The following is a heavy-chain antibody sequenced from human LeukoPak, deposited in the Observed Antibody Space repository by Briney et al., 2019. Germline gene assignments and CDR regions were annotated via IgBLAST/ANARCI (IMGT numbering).Heavy chain of an antibody. CDR1: GFTFSSYA. CDR2: ISYDGSNK. CDR3: ARDEYYDSSGYQLFDY. Sequence: PGGSLRLSCAASGFTFSSYAMSWVRQAPGKGLEWVAVISYDGSNKYYADSVKGRFTISRDNSKNTLYLQMNSLRAEDTAVYYCARDEYYDSSGYQLFDYWGQGTLVTVSS. V-gene: IGHV3-30*03. J-gene: IGHJ4*02. D-gene: IGHD3-22*01.